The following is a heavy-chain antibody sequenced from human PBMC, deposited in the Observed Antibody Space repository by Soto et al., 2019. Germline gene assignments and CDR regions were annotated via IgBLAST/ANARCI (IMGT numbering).Heavy chain of an antibody. CDR1: GGTFSSYA. D-gene: IGHD3-10*01. V-gene: IGHV1-69*13. CDR3: ARFYGSGSQSPILRGSVDLYYYYCGMDV. Sequence: GASVKVSCKASGGTFSSYAISWVRQAPGQGLEWMGGIIPIFGTANYAQKFQGRVTITADESTSTAYMELSSLRSEDTAVYYCARFYGSGSQSPILRGSVDLYYYYCGMDVWGQGTTVTVSS. J-gene: IGHJ6*02. CDR2: IIPIFGTA.